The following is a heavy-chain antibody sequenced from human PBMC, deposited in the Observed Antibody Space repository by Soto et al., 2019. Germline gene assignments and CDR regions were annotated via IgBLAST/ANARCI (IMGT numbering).Heavy chain of an antibody. J-gene: IGHJ6*02. D-gene: IGHD3-10*01. Sequence: QVQLQESGPGLVKPSETLSLTCTVSGGSITNYYCSWFRQPPGNGLEWIGYIQYNGYSAYNLSLNRRVTMSMDTSKTQFSLMLESVTATDTAVYYCARHGFGSLHGLVDVWGQGTTVIVSS. CDR2: IQYNGYS. CDR3: ARHGFGSLHGLVDV. CDR1: GGSITNYY. V-gene: IGHV4-59*08.